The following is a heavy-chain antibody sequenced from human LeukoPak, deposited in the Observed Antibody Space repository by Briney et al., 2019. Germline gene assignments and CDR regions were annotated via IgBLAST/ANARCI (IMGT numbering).Heavy chain of an antibody. CDR1: GFTFSSYS. J-gene: IGHJ4*02. V-gene: IGHV3-48*01. CDR2: ISSGSSTI. CDR3: AKAQQQRGFDY. Sequence: GGSLRLSCAASGFTFSSYSMNWVRQAPGKGLEWVSYISSGSSTIYYADSVKGRFTISRDNSKNTLYLQMNSLRAEDTAVYYCAKAQQQRGFDYWGQGTLVTVSS. D-gene: IGHD6-13*01.